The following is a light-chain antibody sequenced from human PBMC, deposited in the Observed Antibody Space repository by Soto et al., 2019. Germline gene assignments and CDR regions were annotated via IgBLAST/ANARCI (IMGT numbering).Light chain of an antibody. CDR3: ISYTTSSTWV. CDR2: EVS. CDR1: SSDVGGYNY. V-gene: IGLV2-14*01. Sequence: QSALTQPASVPGSPGQSITISCTGTSSDVGGYNYVSWYQQHPGKAPKLMIYEVSYRPSGVSNRFSGSKSGNTASLTISGLQAEDEADYYCISYTTSSTWVFGGGTQLTVL. J-gene: IGLJ3*02.